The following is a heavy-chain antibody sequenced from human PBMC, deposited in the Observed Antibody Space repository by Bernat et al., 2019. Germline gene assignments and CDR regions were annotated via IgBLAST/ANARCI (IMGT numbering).Heavy chain of an antibody. V-gene: IGHV3-23*01. CDR2: ISGSGMNT. D-gene: IGHD3-22*01. J-gene: IGHJ4*02. CDR3: AKGSYYDSGGYYYLDH. Sequence: DVQLLESGGGLVQPGVSLRLSCAASGFSFSTYGMSWVRQASRKGLEWVSGISGSGMNTYYADSVKGRFTISRDNSKTTLYLHMNSLGAEDMAVYYCAKGSYYDSGGYYYLDHWGQGTLVTVSS. CDR1: GFSFSTYG.